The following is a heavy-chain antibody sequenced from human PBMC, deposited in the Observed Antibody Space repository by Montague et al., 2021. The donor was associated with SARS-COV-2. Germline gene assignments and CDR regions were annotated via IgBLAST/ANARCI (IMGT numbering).Heavy chain of an antibody. CDR2: IYYSGST. J-gene: IGHJ5*02. CDR1: GGSISSSSYY. Sequence: SETLSFTCTVSGGSISSSSYYWGWIRQPPGKGLEWIGSIYYSGSTYYNPSLKSRVTISVDTSKNQFSLKMSSVTAADTAVYYCARHCVVRGVSAGWFDPWGQGTLVTVSS. D-gene: IGHD3-10*01. CDR3: ARHCVVRGVSAGWFDP. V-gene: IGHV4-39*01.